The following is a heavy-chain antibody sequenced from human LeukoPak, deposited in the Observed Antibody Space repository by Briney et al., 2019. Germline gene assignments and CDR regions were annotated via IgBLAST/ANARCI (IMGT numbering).Heavy chain of an antibody. CDR3: ARDVDTFFDY. V-gene: IGHV4-34*01. Sequence: PSETLSFTCAVYGGSFSGYYWSWIRQPPGKGLEWIGEINHSGSTNYNPSLKSRVTISVDTSKNQFSLKLSSVTAADTAVYYCARDVDTFFDYWGQGTLVTVSS. CDR1: GGSFSGYY. J-gene: IGHJ4*02. CDR2: INHSGST. D-gene: IGHD5-18*01.